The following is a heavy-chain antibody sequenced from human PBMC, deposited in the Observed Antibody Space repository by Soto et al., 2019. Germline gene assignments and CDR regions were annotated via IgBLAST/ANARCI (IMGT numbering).Heavy chain of an antibody. D-gene: IGHD2-15*01. Sequence: PGGSLRLSCAASGFTFSSYGMHWVRQAPGKGLEWVAVISYDGSNKYYADSVKGRFTISRDNSKNTLYLQMNSLRAEDTAVYYCAKDSTEDIVVVVAPFQHWGQGTLVTVSA. V-gene: IGHV3-30*18. J-gene: IGHJ1*01. CDR3: AKDSTEDIVVVVAPFQH. CDR2: ISYDGSNK. CDR1: GFTFSSYG.